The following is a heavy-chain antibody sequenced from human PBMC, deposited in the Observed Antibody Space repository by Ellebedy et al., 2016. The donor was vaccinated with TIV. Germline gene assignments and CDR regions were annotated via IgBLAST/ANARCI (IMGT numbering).Heavy chain of an antibody. CDR1: GFSVSENH. J-gene: IGHJ4*02. V-gene: IGHV3-23*01. CDR2: ISNTGSRT. D-gene: IGHD3-22*01. CDR3: AKGRGGGSDSSAPRYYFDY. Sequence: GESLKISCAVSGFSVSENHMSWVRQAPGKGLEWVSTISNTGSRTYYADSVEGRFIISRDNSKKTLYLQMNSLRAEDTAVYYCAKGRGGGSDSSAPRYYFDYWGLGTLVTVSS.